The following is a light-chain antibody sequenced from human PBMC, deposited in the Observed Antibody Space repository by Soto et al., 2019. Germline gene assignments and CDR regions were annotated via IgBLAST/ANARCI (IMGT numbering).Light chain of an antibody. J-gene: IGLJ1*01. Sequence: QSALTQPASVSGSPGQSITISCTGTSSDVGGYNYVSWYQQHPGTAPKLMIFDVINRPSGVSIRFSGSKSGNTASLTISGLQAEDEADYYCSSYTSSSAPYVFGTGTKVTVL. CDR1: SSDVGGYNY. CDR2: DVI. V-gene: IGLV2-14*03. CDR3: SSYTSSSAPYV.